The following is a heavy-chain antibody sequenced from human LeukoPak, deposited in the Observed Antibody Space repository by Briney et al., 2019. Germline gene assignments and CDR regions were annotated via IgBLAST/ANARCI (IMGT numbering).Heavy chain of an antibody. D-gene: IGHD3-22*01. CDR1: GGTFSSYA. Sequence: ASVKVSCKASGGTFSSYAISWSRQAPGQGLEWMGGIIPIFCTANYAQKFQGRVTITADKSTSTAYMELSSLRSEDTAVYYCARKVPNDSSGYYYRGQFDPWGQGTLVTVSS. CDR3: ARKVPNDSSGYYYRGQFDP. V-gene: IGHV1-69*06. J-gene: IGHJ5*02. CDR2: IIPIFCTA.